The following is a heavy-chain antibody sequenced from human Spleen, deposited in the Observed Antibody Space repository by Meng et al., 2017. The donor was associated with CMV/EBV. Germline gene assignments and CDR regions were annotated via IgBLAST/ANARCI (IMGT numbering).Heavy chain of an antibody. CDR1: GYTFTNYW. CDR3: ARHTSPYYGMEV. V-gene: IGHV5-51*01. D-gene: IGHD2-2*01. J-gene: IGHJ6*02. Sequence: KVSCKGSGYTFTNYWIGWVRQMPGEGLEWMGIIYPHDSDTRYNPAFRGQVTISADKSIDTAYLQWSTLKASDTATYYCARHTSPYYGMEVWGQGTTVTVSS. CDR2: IYPHDSDT.